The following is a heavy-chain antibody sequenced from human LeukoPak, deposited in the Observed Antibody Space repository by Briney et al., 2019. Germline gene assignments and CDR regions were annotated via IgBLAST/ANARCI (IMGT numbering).Heavy chain of an antibody. Sequence: PGGSLRLSCAASGFTFSSYGMHWVRQAPGKGLEWVAFIRYDGSNKYYADSVKGRFTISRDNSKNTLCLQMNSLRAEDTAVYYCAKDRRPLITMVRGVPLWGQGTLVTVSS. J-gene: IGHJ4*02. V-gene: IGHV3-30*02. CDR2: IRYDGSNK. CDR3: AKDRRPLITMVRGVPL. CDR1: GFTFSSYG. D-gene: IGHD3-10*01.